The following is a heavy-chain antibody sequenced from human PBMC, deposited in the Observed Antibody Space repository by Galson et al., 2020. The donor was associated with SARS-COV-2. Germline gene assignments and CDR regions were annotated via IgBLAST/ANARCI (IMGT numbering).Heavy chain of an antibody. CDR1: WFTVSSNP. V-gene: IGHV3-53*01. Sequence: GESLKIPCAASWFTVSSNPMSWVRQAPGKGLECVSVIYRGGSTYYADSVKGRFTISRDNSKNTLYLQMNSLRAEDTAVYYCARETYRVGATAAYYYYGMDVWGQGTTVTVSS. CDR2: IYRGGST. CDR3: ARETYRVGATAAYYYYGMDV. J-gene: IGHJ6*02. D-gene: IGHD1-26*01.